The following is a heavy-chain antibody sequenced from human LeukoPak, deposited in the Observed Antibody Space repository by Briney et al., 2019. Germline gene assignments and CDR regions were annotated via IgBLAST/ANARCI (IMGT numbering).Heavy chain of an antibody. Sequence: RASVKVSCKASGGTFSSYTISWVRQAPGQGLEWMGRSIPILGIANYAQKFQGRVTITADKSTSTAYMELSSLRSEDTAVYYCAREGEYCSSTSCYTWFDPWGQGTLVTVSS. V-gene: IGHV1-69*04. D-gene: IGHD2-2*02. CDR3: AREGEYCSSTSCYTWFDP. CDR2: SIPILGIA. J-gene: IGHJ5*02. CDR1: GGTFSSYT.